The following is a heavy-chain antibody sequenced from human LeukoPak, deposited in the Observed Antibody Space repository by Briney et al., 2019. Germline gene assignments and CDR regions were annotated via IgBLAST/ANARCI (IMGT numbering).Heavy chain of an antibody. D-gene: IGHD4-11*01. CDR2: IYHSGST. CDR3: ARRPSYSNYVGYYYYMDV. J-gene: IGHJ6*03. Sequence: SETLSLTCAVSGYSISSGYYWGWIRQPPGKGLEWIGSIYHSGSTYYNPSLKSRVTISVDTSKNQFSLKLSSVTAADTAVYYCARRPSYSNYVGYYYYMDVWGKGTTVTVSS. V-gene: IGHV4-38-2*01. CDR1: GYSISSGYY.